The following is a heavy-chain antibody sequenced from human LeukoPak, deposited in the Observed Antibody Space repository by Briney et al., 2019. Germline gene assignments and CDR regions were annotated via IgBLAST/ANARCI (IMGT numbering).Heavy chain of an antibody. CDR1: GGSISSGSYY. J-gene: IGHJ3*02. V-gene: IGHV4-61*02. Sequence: PSQTLSLTCTVSGGSISSGSYYWSWIRQPAGKGLEWIGRIYTSGSTNYNPSLKSRVTISVDTSKNQFSLKLSSVTAADTAVYYCARASRITIFGVETLGAFDIWGQGTMVTVSS. D-gene: IGHD3-3*01. CDR2: IYTSGST. CDR3: ARASRITIFGVETLGAFDI.